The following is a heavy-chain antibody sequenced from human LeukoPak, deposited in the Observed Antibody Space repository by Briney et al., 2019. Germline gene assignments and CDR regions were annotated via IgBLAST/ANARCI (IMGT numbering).Heavy chain of an antibody. D-gene: IGHD2-2*01. Sequence: PGGSLRLSCAASGFTFSSYGMHWVRQAPGKGLEWVAVISYDGSNKYYADSVKGRFTISRDNSKNTLYLQMNSLRAEDTAVYYCAKVIVVVPAASFDYWGQGTLVTVSS. V-gene: IGHV3-30*18. J-gene: IGHJ4*02. CDR2: ISYDGSNK. CDR3: AKVIVVVPAASFDY. CDR1: GFTFSSYG.